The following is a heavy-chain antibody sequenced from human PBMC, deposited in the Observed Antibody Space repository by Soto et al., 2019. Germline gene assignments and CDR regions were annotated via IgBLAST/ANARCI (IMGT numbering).Heavy chain of an antibody. V-gene: IGHV1-69*13. CDR1: GGTFSSYA. CDR3: ARYCSSTSCYLYYYYGMDV. J-gene: IGHJ6*02. D-gene: IGHD2-2*01. Sequence: SVKVSCKASGGTFSSYAISWVRQAPGQGLEWMGGIIPIFGTANYAQKFQGRVTITADESTSTAYMELSSLRSEDTAVYYCARYCSSTSCYLYYYYGMDVWGQGTTVTVSS. CDR2: IIPIFGTA.